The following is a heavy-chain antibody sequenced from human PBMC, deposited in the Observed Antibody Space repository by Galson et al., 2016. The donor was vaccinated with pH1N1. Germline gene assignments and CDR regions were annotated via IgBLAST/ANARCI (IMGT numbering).Heavy chain of an antibody. CDR2: ISSSGYTI. J-gene: IGHJ3*02. CDR1: GFTFSDYY. CDR3: ASAPRLGELELGDVFDI. V-gene: IGHV3-11*01. D-gene: IGHD3-10*01. Sequence: SLRLSCAASGFTFSDYYMTWIRRAPGKALEWVSYISSSGYTIFYTDSVKGRFTISRDNAKNSLYLQMNSLRAEDTAVYYCASAPRLGELELGDVFDIWGQGTMVTVSS.